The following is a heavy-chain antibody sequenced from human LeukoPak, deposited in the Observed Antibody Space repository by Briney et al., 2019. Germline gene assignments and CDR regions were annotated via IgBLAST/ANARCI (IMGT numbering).Heavy chain of an antibody. D-gene: IGHD3-10*01. Sequence: SETLSLTCAVYGGSFSGYYWSWIRQPPGKGLEWIGELNHSGSTNYNPSLKSRVTISVDTSKNQFSLKLSSVTAADTAVYYCARLTRITMVRGKTSQYYFDYWGQGTLVTVSS. V-gene: IGHV4-34*01. J-gene: IGHJ4*02. CDR2: LNHSGST. CDR1: GGSFSGYY. CDR3: ARLTRITMVRGKTSQYYFDY.